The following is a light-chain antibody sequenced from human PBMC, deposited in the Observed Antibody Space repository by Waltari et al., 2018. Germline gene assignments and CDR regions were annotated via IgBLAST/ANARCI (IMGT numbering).Light chain of an antibody. V-gene: IGLV1-44*01. CDR1: RPDGGMST. Sequence: QSVLTQPPSASGTPGQTVTISFSGSRPDGGMSTVGRHQQLPGTAPKLLIFSNKQRPAGVPDRFSGSKSGTSASLAISGLQSEDEADYFCAAWDDSLNGFYVFGTGTRVTVL. CDR2: SNK. CDR3: AAWDDSLNGFYV. J-gene: IGLJ1*01.